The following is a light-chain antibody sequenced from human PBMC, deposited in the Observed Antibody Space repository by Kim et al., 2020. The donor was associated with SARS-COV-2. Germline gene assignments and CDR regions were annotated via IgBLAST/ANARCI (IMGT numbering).Light chain of an antibody. CDR2: DAS. CDR1: QSISRY. V-gene: IGKV1-5*01. CDR3: QQYNSYWT. J-gene: IGKJ1*01. Sequence: GDRVTITCRASQSISRYLAWYQHKTGKAPKLLIYDASSLESGVPSRFSGSGSGTEFTLTISSLQPDDFATYYCQQYNSYWTFGQGTKVDIK.